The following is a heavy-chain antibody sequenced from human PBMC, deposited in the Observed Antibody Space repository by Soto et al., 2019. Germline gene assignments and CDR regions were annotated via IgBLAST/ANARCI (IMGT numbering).Heavy chain of an antibody. CDR3: ARTDCSSTSCYKSRDYYYGMDV. D-gene: IGHD2-2*02. CDR1: GGTFSSYA. Sequence: SVKVSCKASGGTFSSYAISWVRQAPGQGLEWMGGIIPIFGTANYAQKFQGRVTITADESTSTAYMELSSLRSEDTAVYYCARTDCSSTSCYKSRDYYYGMDVWGQGTTVTVS. V-gene: IGHV1-69*13. J-gene: IGHJ6*02. CDR2: IIPIFGTA.